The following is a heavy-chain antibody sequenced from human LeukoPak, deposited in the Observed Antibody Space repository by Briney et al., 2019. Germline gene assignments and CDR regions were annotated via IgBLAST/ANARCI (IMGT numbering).Heavy chain of an antibody. CDR3: AKSGYSSGWFRAFDI. CDR1: GFIFNYYA. CDR2: TSGSDGST. V-gene: IGHV3-23*01. D-gene: IGHD6-13*01. J-gene: IGHJ3*02. Sequence: PGGSLRLSCATSGFIFNYYAMSWVRQAPGKGLEWVSGTSGSDGSTYYADSVKGRFSISRDNSKKTLFLQMNSLRAEDTAVYYCAKSGYSSGWFRAFDIWGQGTLVTVSS.